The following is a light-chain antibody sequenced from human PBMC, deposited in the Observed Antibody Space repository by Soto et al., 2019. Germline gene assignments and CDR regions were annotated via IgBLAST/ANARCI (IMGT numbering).Light chain of an antibody. V-gene: IGKV1-39*01. CDR3: QQSSSIPRT. CDR2: AAS. J-gene: IGKJ2*01. CDR1: QSISYY. Sequence: DVQMPQSPSSLSASVGDRVTITCRASQSISYYLSWYQLKPGKVPKLLISAASSLQSGVPSRFSGSGSGTDFTLTISSLQPEDFATYYCQQSSSIPRTFGQGTKLEIK.